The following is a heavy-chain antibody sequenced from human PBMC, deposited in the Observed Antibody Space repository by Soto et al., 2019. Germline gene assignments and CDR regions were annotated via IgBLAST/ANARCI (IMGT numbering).Heavy chain of an antibody. J-gene: IGHJ6*02. CDR2: ISSSSSYT. D-gene: IGHD6-19*01. Sequence: QVQLVESGGGLVKPGGSLRLSCAASGFTLSDYYMSWIRQAPGKGLEWVSYISSSSSYTDYADSVKGRFTISRDNAKNSLYLQMKSLRAEDTAVYYCARGASGGSGWNYYYYYGMDVWGQGTTVTVSS. CDR3: ARGASGGSGWNYYYYYGMDV. V-gene: IGHV3-11*05. CDR1: GFTLSDYY.